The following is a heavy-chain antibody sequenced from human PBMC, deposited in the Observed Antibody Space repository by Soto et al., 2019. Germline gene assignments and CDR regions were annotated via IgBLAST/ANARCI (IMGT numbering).Heavy chain of an antibody. CDR3: AKDRVLMVYAPTSMDV. D-gene: IGHD2-8*01. CDR2: ISYDGSNK. V-gene: IGHV3-30*18. CDR1: GFTFSSYG. Sequence: QVQLVESGGGVVQPGRSLRLSCAASGFTFSSYGMHWVRQAPGKGLEWVAVISYDGSNKYYADSVKGRFTISRDNSKNTLYLQMNSLRAEDTAVYYCAKDRVLMVYAPTSMDVW. J-gene: IGHJ6*01.